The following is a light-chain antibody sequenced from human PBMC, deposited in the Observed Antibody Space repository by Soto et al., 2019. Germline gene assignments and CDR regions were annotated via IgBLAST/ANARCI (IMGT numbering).Light chain of an antibody. CDR3: SSYTNTMTLIV. V-gene: IGLV2-14*01. J-gene: IGLJ1*01. Sequence: QSVLTQPASVSGSPGQSITLSCTGSTSDVATYRYVSWYQQYPGKAPKLLISEVTHRPSGISDRFSGSKSGNTASLTISGLQAEDEADYYCSSYTNTMTLIVFGTGTKVTVL. CDR2: EVT. CDR1: TSDVATYRY.